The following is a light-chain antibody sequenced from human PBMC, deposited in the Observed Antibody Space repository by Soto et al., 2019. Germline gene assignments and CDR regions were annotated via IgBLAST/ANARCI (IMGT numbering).Light chain of an antibody. V-gene: IGKV1-39*01. CDR2: AAS. Sequence: DIQMTQSPSSLSASVGDGVTITCRASQRISTYLNWYRQKPGQAPQVLIHAASVLQGGVPSRFSGSGSGTDFTLTISRLEPEDFAVYYCQQYGSSPPTFGQGTKVDIK. CDR3: QQYGSSPPT. CDR1: QRISTY. J-gene: IGKJ1*01.